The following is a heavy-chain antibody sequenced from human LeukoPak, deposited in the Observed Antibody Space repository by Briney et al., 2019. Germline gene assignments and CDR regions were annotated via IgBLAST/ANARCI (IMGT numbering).Heavy chain of an antibody. CDR2: ISSNGGST. J-gene: IGHJ4*02. CDR1: GFTFSSYA. CDR3: ARDGTGSNSGWYIH. V-gene: IGHV3-64*01. Sequence: GGSLRLSCAASGFTFSSYAMHWVRQAPGKGLEYVSTISSNGGSTYYANSVKGRFTISRDNSKNMLYLQMGSLRAEDMAVYYCARDGTGSNSGWYIHWGQGTLVTVSS. D-gene: IGHD6-19*01.